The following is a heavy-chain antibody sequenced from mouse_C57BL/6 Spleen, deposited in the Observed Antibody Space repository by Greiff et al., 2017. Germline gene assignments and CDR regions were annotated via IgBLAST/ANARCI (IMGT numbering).Heavy chain of an antibody. CDR2: IYPGSGST. V-gene: IGHV1-55*01. CDR1: GYTFTSYW. J-gene: IGHJ4*01. CDR3: ARWELPLYAMDY. D-gene: IGHD4-1*01. Sequence: QVQLQQSGAELVKPGASVKMSCKASGYTFTSYWITWVKQRPGQGLEWIGDIYPGSGSTNYNEKFKSKATLTVDTSSSTAYMQLSSLTSEDSAVXYCARWELPLYAMDYWGQGTSVTVSS.